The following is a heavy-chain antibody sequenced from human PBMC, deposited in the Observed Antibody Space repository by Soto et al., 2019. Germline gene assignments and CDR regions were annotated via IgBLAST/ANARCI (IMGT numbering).Heavy chain of an antibody. V-gene: IGHV1-18*04. J-gene: IGHJ4*02. CDR1: GYSFTSYG. Sequence: QLQLVQSGAEVKQPGASVRVSCKASGYSFTSYGISWVRQAPGQGLEWMGWISGFSGNTNYGQKVQARVSMTTDTSTSTAYMELKNLRSDDTAVYYCARDHFEYGETLDFWGQGTLVTVSS. D-gene: IGHD4-17*01. CDR3: ARDHFEYGETLDF. CDR2: ISGFSGNT.